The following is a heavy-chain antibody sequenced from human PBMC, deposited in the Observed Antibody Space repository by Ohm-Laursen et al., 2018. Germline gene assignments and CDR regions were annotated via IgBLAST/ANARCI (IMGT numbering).Heavy chain of an antibody. D-gene: IGHD6-13*01. Sequence: SLRLSCSASGFTFSTYSMNWVRQAPGKGLEWVSYISSSSSTIYYADSVKGRFTISRDNAKNSLYLQMNSLRAEDTALYYCAKGYYRYSSSWYRHWGQGTLVTVSS. V-gene: IGHV3-48*04. J-gene: IGHJ4*02. CDR1: GFTFSTYS. CDR2: ISSSSSTI. CDR3: AKGYYRYSSSWYRH.